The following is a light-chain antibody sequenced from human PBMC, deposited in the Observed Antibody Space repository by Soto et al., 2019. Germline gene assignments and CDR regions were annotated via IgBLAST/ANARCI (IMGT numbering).Light chain of an antibody. CDR1: SSDVGNYNS. CDR2: EVS. CDR3: CSYAGSSTFV. V-gene: IGLV2-23*02. J-gene: IGLJ1*01. Sequence: QSVLTQPASVSGSPGQSITISCTGTSSDVGNYNSVSWYQQNPGKAPKLMIYEVSKRPSGVSNHFSGSKSGNTASLTISGLQAEDEADYYCCSYAGSSTFVFGTGTKVTVL.